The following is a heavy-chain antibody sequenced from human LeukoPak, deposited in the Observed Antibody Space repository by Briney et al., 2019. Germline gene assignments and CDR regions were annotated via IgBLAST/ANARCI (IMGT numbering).Heavy chain of an antibody. CDR3: ARWGPTGTYYYYGMDV. V-gene: IGHV1-46*01. CDR2: INPSGGST. CDR1: GYTFTSYC. J-gene: IGHJ6*02. Sequence: GASVKVSCKASGYTFTSYCMHWVRQAPGQGLEWMGIINPSGGSTSYAQKFQGRVTMTRDTSTSTVYMELSSLRSEDTAVYYCARWGPTGTYYYYGMDVWGQGTTVTVSS. D-gene: IGHD2-21*02.